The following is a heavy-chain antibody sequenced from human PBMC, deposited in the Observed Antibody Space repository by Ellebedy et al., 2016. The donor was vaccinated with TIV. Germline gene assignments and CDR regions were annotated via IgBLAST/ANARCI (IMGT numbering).Heavy chain of an antibody. D-gene: IGHD6-6*01. V-gene: IGHV1-46*01. Sequence: ASVKVSXXASGYTFTSYYMHWVRQAPGQGLEWMGIINPSGGSTSYAQKFQGRVTMTRDTSTSTVYMELSSLRSEDTAVYYCASLYSSSSMFDYWGQGTLVTVSS. J-gene: IGHJ4*02. CDR1: GYTFTSYY. CDR2: INPSGGST. CDR3: ASLYSSSSMFDY.